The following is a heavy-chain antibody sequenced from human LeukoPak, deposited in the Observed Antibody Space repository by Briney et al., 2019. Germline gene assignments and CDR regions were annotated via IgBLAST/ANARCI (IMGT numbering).Heavy chain of an antibody. V-gene: IGHV3-23*01. CDR3: AKGESGSYFVY. J-gene: IGHJ4*02. CDR1: GFTFSSYV. Sequence: GGSLRLSCAASGFTFSSYVMSWVRQAPGKGLEWVSSITASGGSTHFADSVKGRFTISGDNSKNTLYLQMNSLRAEDTAVYYCAKGESGSYFVYWGQGTLVTVSS. CDR2: ITASGGST. D-gene: IGHD1-26*01.